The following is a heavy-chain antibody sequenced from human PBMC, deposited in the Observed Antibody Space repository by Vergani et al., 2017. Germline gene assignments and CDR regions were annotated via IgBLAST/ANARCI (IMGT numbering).Heavy chain of an antibody. CDR1: GFTVSSNY. J-gene: IGHJ3*02. Sequence: EVQLVESGGGLIQPGGSLRLSCAASGFTVSSNYMSWVRQAPGKGLEWVSVIYSGGSTYYADSVKGRFTISRDNSKNTLYLQMNSLRAEDTAVYYCASGIPYYYDSSGYYRPPADAFDIWGQGTMVTVSS. CDR2: IYSGGST. V-gene: IGHV3-53*01. D-gene: IGHD3-22*01. CDR3: ASGIPYYYDSSGYYRPPADAFDI.